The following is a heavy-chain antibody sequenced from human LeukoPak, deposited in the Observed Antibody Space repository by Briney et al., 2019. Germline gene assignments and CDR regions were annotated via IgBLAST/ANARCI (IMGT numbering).Heavy chain of an antibody. CDR1: GFTFDDYG. CDR2: INWNGGST. D-gene: IGHD6-19*01. V-gene: IGHV3-20*04. Sequence: PGGSLRLSCAASGFTFDDYGMSWVRQAPGKGLEWVSGINWNGGSTGYADSVKGRFTISRDNAKNSLYLQMNSLRAEDTALYYCARLHRIAVAGRIQNWGQGTLVTVSS. J-gene: IGHJ4*02. CDR3: ARLHRIAVAGRIQN.